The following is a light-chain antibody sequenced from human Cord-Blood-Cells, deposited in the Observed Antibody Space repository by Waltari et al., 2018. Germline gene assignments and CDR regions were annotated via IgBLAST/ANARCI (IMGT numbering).Light chain of an antibody. CDR1: QSISSY. J-gene: IGKJ3*01. CDR3: QQSYSTPFT. V-gene: IGKV1-39*01. CDR2: AAS. Sequence: DIQTTQSPSSLSASLGDRVTITCRASQSISSYLNWYQQKPGKAPKLLIYAASSLQSGVPSRFSGSGSGTDFTLTISSLQPEDFATYYCQQSYSTPFTFGPGTKVDIK.